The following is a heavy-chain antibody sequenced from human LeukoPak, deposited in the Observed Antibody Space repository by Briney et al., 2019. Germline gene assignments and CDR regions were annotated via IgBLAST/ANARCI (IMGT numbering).Heavy chain of an antibody. Sequence: GGSLRLSCAASGSTFSSYSMNWVRQAPGKGLEWVSSISSSSSYIYYADSVKGRFTISGDNAKNSLYLQMNSLRAEDTAVYYCARDGMITFGGVIVKGAFDIWGQGTMVTVSS. CDR2: ISSSSSYI. V-gene: IGHV3-21*01. CDR3: ARDGMITFGGVIVKGAFDI. CDR1: GSTFSSYS. D-gene: IGHD3-16*02. J-gene: IGHJ3*02.